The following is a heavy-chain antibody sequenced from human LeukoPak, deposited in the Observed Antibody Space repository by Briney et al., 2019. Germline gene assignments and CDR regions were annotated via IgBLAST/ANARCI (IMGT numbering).Heavy chain of an antibody. CDR2: ISNDGSIT. J-gene: IGHJ4*02. V-gene: IGHV3-74*01. D-gene: IGHD2-15*01. CDR3: VRVGLTNGGFFDS. Sequence: PGGSLRLSCAASGFTFSTYWMHWVRQAPGKGLVWVSRISNDGSITTYADSVKGRFTISRDNAKSTLYLQMNSLGAEDTAVYYCVRVGLTNGGFFDSWGQGSLVTVSS. CDR1: GFTFSTYW.